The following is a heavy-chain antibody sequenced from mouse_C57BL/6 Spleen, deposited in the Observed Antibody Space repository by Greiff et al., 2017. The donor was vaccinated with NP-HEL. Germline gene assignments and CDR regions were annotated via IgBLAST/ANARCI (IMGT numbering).Heavy chain of an antibody. D-gene: IGHD2-3*01. Sequence: QVQLQQPGAELVMPGASVKLSCKASGYTFTSYWMHWVKQRPGQGLEWIGEIDPSDSYTNYNQKFKGKSTLTVDKSSSTAYMQLSSLTSEDSAVYDCARDDAREFDYWGQGTTLTVSS. V-gene: IGHV1-69*01. CDR3: ARDDAREFDY. J-gene: IGHJ2*01. CDR1: GYTFTSYW. CDR2: IDPSDSYT.